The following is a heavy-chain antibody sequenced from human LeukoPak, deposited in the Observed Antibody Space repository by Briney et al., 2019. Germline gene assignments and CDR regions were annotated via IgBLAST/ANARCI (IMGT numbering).Heavy chain of an antibody. CDR2: INPNSGGT. CDR1: GYTFTGYY. V-gene: IGHV1-2*02. Sequence: ASVKVSCKASGYTFTGYYMHWVRQAPGQGLEWMGWINPNSGGTNYAQKFQGRVTMTRDTSISTAYMELSRLRSDDTAVYYCARDGNPLLSGGSFGDYWGQGTLVTVSS. CDR3: ARDGNPLLSGGSFGDY. J-gene: IGHJ4*02. D-gene: IGHD2-15*01.